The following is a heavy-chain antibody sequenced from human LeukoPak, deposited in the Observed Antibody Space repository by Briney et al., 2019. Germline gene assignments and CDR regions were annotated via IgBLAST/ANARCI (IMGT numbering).Heavy chain of an antibody. Sequence: GESLKISCKASGYTFTGSYIHWVRQAPGQGLEWMGWINPNGGGPNYAEKFQGRVTMTRDTSISTAYMELSRLRSDDTAVYYCARDRYSSPVYWGQGTLVTVSS. J-gene: IGHJ4*02. CDR1: GYTFTGSY. CDR2: INPNGGGP. D-gene: IGHD6-13*01. V-gene: IGHV1-2*02. CDR3: ARDRYSSPVY.